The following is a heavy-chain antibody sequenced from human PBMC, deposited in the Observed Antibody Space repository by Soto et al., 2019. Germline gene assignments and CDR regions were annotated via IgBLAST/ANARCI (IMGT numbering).Heavy chain of an antibody. Sequence: QLQLQESGPGLVKPSDTLSLTCTVSGGSISSSIYYWGCIRQPPGKGLEWIASIYHSGSTYYNPSLKSRVTISVDTPNNQFSLKLSSVTAADTAVYYFARQRKDDFWSGYINWFDPWGQGTLVTVSS. CDR2: IYHSGST. CDR3: ARQRKDDFWSGYINWFDP. D-gene: IGHD3-3*01. J-gene: IGHJ5*02. V-gene: IGHV4-39*01. CDR1: GGSISSSIYY.